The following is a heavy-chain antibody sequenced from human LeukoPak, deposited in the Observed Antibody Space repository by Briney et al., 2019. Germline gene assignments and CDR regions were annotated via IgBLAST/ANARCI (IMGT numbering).Heavy chain of an antibody. Sequence: KPSETLSLTCAVYGGSFSGYYWSWIRQPPGKGLEWIGEINHSGSTNYNPSLKSRVTISVDTSKNQFSLKLSSVTATDTAVYYCARARIAAERWGQGTLVTVSS. V-gene: IGHV4-34*01. D-gene: IGHD6-25*01. J-gene: IGHJ4*02. CDR2: INHSGST. CDR3: ARARIAAER. CDR1: GGSFSGYY.